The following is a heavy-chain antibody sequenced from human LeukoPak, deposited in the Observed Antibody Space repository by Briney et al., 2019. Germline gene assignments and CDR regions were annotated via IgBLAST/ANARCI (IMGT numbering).Heavy chain of an antibody. CDR1: GFIFSTYS. J-gene: IGHJ6*02. V-gene: IGHV3-48*04. Sequence: PGGSLRLSCAASGFIFSTYSTNWARQAPGKGMEWGSYISRSSTTIYYEDPVKGRFTISSDNAKNSLYLQLNSLRAEDTSVYYCASASPYSSDSPHNYYRGMDVWGQGTTVTVSS. D-gene: IGHD6-19*01. CDR3: ASASPYSSDSPHNYYRGMDV. CDR2: ISRSSTTI.